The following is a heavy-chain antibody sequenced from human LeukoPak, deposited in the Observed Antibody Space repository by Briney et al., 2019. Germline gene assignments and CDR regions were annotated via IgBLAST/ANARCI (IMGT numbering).Heavy chain of an antibody. V-gene: IGHV1-69*13. CDR2: IIPIFGTA. J-gene: IGHJ4*02. CDR3: AREAMRYCSSTSCYKGEFDY. D-gene: IGHD2-2*02. Sequence: SVKVSCKASGGTFSSYAISWVRQAPGQGLEWMGGIIPIFGTANYAQKFQGRVTITADESTSTAYMELSSPRSEDTAVYYCAREAMRYCSSTSCYKGEFDYWGQGTLVTASS. CDR1: GGTFSSYA.